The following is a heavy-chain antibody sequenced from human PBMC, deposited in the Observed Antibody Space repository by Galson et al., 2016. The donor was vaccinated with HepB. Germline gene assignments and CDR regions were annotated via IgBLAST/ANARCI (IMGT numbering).Heavy chain of an antibody. J-gene: IGHJ6*02. CDR3: ARSFPPGGSAIYGMAV. D-gene: IGHD4-23*01. CDR1: GGSISTYY. CDR2: IYYTGSA. V-gene: IGHV4-59*01. Sequence: SETLSLTCTVSGGSISTYYWTWIRQPPGKGLEWIGYIYYTGSANYNPSLKSRVSISIDTSKSHFSLKLRSVTAADTAVYYCARSFPPGGSAIYGMAVWGQGTTVTVSS.